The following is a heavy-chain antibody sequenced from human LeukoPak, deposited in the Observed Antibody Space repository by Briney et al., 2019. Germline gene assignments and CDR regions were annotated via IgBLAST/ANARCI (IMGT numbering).Heavy chain of an antibody. V-gene: IGHV3-23*01. J-gene: IGHJ4*02. CDR1: GFTFSSYA. CDR2: ISGSGGST. CDR3: ARGGNTMVRGAYFPFDY. Sequence: GGTLRLSCAASGFTFSSYAMSWVRQAPGKGLEWVSAISGSGGSTYYADSVKGRFTISRDNAKNTLYLQMNSLRAEDTAVYYCARGGNTMVRGAYFPFDYWGQGTLVTVSS. D-gene: IGHD3-10*01.